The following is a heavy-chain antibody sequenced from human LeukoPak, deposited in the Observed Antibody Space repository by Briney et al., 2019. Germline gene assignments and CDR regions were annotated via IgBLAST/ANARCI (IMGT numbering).Heavy chain of an antibody. D-gene: IGHD3-22*01. CDR3: ARGRQDVTMIVVVMTAVSYYLDV. CDR1: GGSFSGYY. Sequence: SETLSLTCAVYGGSFSGYYWTWIRQTPEKGLEWIGEMNPSGSTNYNPSLKSRVTISVDTSKNQFSLELSSVTAADTAVYCCARGRQDVTMIVVVMTAVSYYLDVWGKGTTVTVS. CDR2: MNPSGST. V-gene: IGHV4-34*01. J-gene: IGHJ6*03.